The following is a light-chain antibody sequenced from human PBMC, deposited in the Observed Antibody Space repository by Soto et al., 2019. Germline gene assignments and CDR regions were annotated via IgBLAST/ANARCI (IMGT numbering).Light chain of an antibody. CDR3: QEYSKWPLFT. J-gene: IGKJ3*01. Sequence: EIVVTQSPGILSVSPGDRATLSCRASQSVGRNLAWYQQKPGQAPTLLIYAASTGATGLPARFSGSGSGTDFTLTISSLQSEDFAVYYCQEYSKWPLFTFGPGTRVDIK. V-gene: IGKV3-15*01. CDR2: AAS. CDR1: QSVGRN.